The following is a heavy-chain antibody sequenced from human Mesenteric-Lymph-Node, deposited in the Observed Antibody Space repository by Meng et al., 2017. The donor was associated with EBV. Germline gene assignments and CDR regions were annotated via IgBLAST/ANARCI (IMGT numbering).Heavy chain of an antibody. CDR3: ARDRRYYGSGSYYGNNWFDP. CDR2: INHSGST. D-gene: IGHD3-10*01. Sequence: QVQLQESGPGLVKPSETLSLTCAVYGGSFSGYYWSWIRQPPGKGLEWIGEINHSGSTNYNPSLKSRVTISVDTSKNQFSLKLSSVTAADTAVYYCARDRRYYGSGSYYGNNWFDPWGQGTLVTVSS. CDR1: GGSFSGYY. J-gene: IGHJ5*02. V-gene: IGHV4-34*01.